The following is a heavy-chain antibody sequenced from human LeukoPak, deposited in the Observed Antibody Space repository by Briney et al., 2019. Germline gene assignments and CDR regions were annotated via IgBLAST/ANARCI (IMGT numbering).Heavy chain of an antibody. J-gene: IGHJ4*02. Sequence: SVKVSCKASGGTFSSYAISWVRQAPGQGLKWMGGIIPIFGTANYAQKFQGRVTITTDESTSTAYMELSSLRSEDTAVYYCASDASRLSGTIPDQHLWGQGTLVTLSS. D-gene: IGHD1-7*01. CDR1: GGTFSSYA. CDR3: ASDASRLSGTIPDQHL. CDR2: IIPIFGTA. V-gene: IGHV1-69*05.